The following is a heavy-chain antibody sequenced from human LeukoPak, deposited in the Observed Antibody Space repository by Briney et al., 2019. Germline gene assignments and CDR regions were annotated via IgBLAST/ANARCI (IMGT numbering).Heavy chain of an antibody. J-gene: IGHJ4*02. CDR1: GFTFSSYG. CDR2: ISYDGSNK. Sequence: GGSLRLSCAASGFTFSSYGMHWVRQALGKGLEWVAVISYDGSNKYYADSVKGRFTISRDNSKNTLYLQMNSLRAEDTAVYYCAKDGPHYGSGSYLPYWGQGTLVTVSS. CDR3: AKDGPHYGSGSYLPY. V-gene: IGHV3-30*18. D-gene: IGHD3-10*01.